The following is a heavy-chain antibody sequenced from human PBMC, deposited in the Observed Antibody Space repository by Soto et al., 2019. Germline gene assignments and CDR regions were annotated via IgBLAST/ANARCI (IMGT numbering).Heavy chain of an antibody. CDR2: IYYSGST. CDR1: GGSVSSGSYY. V-gene: IGHV4-61*01. CDR3: ATRPPSRGGFDY. J-gene: IGHJ4*02. D-gene: IGHD3-3*01. Sequence: QVQLQESGPGLVKPSETLSLTCTVSGGSVSSGSYYWSWIRQPPGKGLEWIGYIYYSGSTNYNPSLKSRVTISVDTSKNQFSQKLSSVTAADTAVYYCATRPPSRGGFDYWGQGTLVTVSS.